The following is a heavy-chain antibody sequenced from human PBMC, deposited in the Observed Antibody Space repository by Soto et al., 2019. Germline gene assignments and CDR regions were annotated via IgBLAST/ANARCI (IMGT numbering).Heavy chain of an antibody. CDR2: IYHRGST. CDR1: GGSISSSNW. J-gene: IGHJ4*02. Sequence: SETLSLTCAVSGGSISSSNWWSWVRQPPGKGLEWIGEIYHRGSTNYNPSLKSRVTISVDKSKNQFSLKLSSVTAADTAVYYCARARLRLGELSPFNLDYWGQGTLVT. V-gene: IGHV4-4*02. CDR3: ARARLRLGELSPFNLDY. D-gene: IGHD3-16*02.